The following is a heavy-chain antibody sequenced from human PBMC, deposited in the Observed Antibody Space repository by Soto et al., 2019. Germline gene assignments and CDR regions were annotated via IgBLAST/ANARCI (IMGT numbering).Heavy chain of an antibody. Sequence: QVQLVQSGAEVKKPGSSVKVSCKASGGTFSSYAISWVRQAPGQGLEWMGGIIPIFGTANYAQKFQGRVTITADKSTRTAYMELSSLRSEDTAVYYCARESSEYSSSSRDYYYGMDVWGQGTTVTVSS. CDR3: ARESSEYSSSSRDYYYGMDV. CDR2: IIPIFGTA. CDR1: GGTFSSYA. D-gene: IGHD6-6*01. J-gene: IGHJ6*02. V-gene: IGHV1-69*06.